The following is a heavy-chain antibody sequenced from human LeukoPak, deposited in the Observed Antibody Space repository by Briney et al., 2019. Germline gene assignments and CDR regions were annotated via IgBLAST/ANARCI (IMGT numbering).Heavy chain of an antibody. CDR1: GFTFSSYW. CDR2: ISWNSGSI. D-gene: IGHD6-19*01. Sequence: GGSLRLSCAASGFTFSSYWMSWVRQAPGKGLEWVSGISWNSGSIGYADSVKGRFTISRDNAKNSLYLQMNSLRAEDTALYYCAKEAVAGTVDYWGQGTLVTVSS. J-gene: IGHJ4*02. CDR3: AKEAVAGTVDY. V-gene: IGHV3-9*01.